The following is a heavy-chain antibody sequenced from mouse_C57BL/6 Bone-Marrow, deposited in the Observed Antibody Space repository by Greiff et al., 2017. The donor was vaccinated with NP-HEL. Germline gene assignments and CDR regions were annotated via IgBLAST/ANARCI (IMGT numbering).Heavy chain of an antibody. V-gene: IGHV1-22*01. CDR1: GYTFTDYN. Sequence: VQLQQSGPELVKPGASVKMSCKASGYTFTDYNMHWVKQSHGKSLEWIGYINTNHGGTSYNQKFKGKATLTVNKSSSPAYMELRSLTSEYSAVYYCARGMVRGYAMDYWGQGTSVTVSS. D-gene: IGHD2-2*01. CDR3: ARGMVRGYAMDY. J-gene: IGHJ4*01. CDR2: INTNHGGT.